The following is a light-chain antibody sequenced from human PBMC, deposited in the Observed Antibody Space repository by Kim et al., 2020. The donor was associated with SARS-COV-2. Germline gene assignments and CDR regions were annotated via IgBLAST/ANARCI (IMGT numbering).Light chain of an antibody. J-gene: IGKJ2*01. Sequence: DIQMTQSPSSLSASVEDRVTITCQASQDISNYLNWYQQKPGKAPKLLIYDASNLETGVPSRFSGSGSGTDFTFTISSLQPEDIATYYCQQYDNLRYTFGQGTKLEIK. CDR1: QDISNY. CDR3: QQYDNLRYT. V-gene: IGKV1-33*01. CDR2: DAS.